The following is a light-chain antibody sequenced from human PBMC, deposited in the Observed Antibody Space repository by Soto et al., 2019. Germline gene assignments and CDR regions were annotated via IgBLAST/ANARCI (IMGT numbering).Light chain of an antibody. Sequence: QSALTQPASVSGSPGQSITISCTGTSSDVGACDCVSWYQQHPGKAPKLMIYEVSNWPSGVSNRFSGSKSGNTASLTISGLQAEDEADYYCSSYTNTSPWVFGGGTKLTVL. CDR3: SSYTNTSPWV. CDR2: EVS. CDR1: SSDVGACDC. J-gene: IGLJ3*02. V-gene: IGLV2-14*01.